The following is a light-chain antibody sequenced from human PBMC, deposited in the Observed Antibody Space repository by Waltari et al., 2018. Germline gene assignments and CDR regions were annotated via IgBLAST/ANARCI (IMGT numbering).Light chain of an antibody. J-gene: IGLJ2*01. V-gene: IGLV2-23*02. CDR2: EVT. CDR3: SSYAPGSPF. CDR1: ASDVGSYSL. Sequence: QSALTQPASVSGSPGQSITIPCTGSASDVGSYSLVSWFQQYPGQPPKLLISEVTKRPSGVSNRFSGSKSGNTASLTISGLQPDDEAEYYCSSYAPGSPFFGGGTKVTVL.